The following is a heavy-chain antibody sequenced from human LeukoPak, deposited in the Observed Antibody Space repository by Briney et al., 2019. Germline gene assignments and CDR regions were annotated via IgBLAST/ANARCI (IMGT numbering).Heavy chain of an antibody. CDR1: GGSFSGYY. CDR3: ARALRGYCSGGSCSYYYGMDV. CDR2: INHSGST. D-gene: IGHD2-15*01. Sequence: SETLSLTCAVYGGSFSGYYWSWIRQPAGKGLEWIGEINHSGSTNYNPSLKSRVTISVDTSRNQFSLKLSSVTAADTAVYYCARALRGYCSGGSCSYYYGMDVWGQGTTVTVSS. V-gene: IGHV4-34*01. J-gene: IGHJ6*02.